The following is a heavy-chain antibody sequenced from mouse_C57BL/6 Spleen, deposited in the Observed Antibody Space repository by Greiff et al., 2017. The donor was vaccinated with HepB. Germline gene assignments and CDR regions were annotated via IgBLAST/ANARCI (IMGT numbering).Heavy chain of an antibody. CDR2: ISDGGSYT. CDR3: ARVLYYGSSSEGFDY. J-gene: IGHJ2*01. Sequence: EVMLVESGGGLVKPGGSLKLSCAASGFTFSSYAMSWVRQTPEKGLEWVATISDGGSYTYYPDNVKGRFTISRDKAKNNLYLQMSHLNSEDTAMYTCARVLYYGSSSEGFDYGGQGPTFTVSS. D-gene: IGHD1-1*01. CDR1: GFTFSSYA. V-gene: IGHV5-4*03.